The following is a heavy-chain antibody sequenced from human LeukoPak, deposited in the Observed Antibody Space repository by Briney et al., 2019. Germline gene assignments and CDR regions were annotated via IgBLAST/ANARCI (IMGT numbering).Heavy chain of an antibody. V-gene: IGHV4-38-2*02. CDR2: IYTSGST. J-gene: IGHJ4*02. Sequence: PSETLSLTCTVSGYSISSGYYWGWIRQPPGKGLEWIGRIYTSGSTNYNPSLKSRVTMSVDTSKNQFSLKLSSVTAADTAVYYCARDQGRYYGSGTSRRGFDYWGQGTLVTVSS. CDR3: ARDQGRYYGSGTSRRGFDY. D-gene: IGHD3-10*01. CDR1: GYSISSGYY.